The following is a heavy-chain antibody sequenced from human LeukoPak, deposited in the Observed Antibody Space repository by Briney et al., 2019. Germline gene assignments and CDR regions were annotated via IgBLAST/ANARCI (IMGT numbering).Heavy chain of an antibody. J-gene: IGHJ4*02. V-gene: IGHV3-53*01. D-gene: IGHD3-22*01. CDR3: ASGSTSSGYRLAY. CDR1: GFPVNSNY. Sequence: PGGSLRPSCAVSGFPVNSNYMSWVRPAPGKGLEWVSVIYSGDRTNYADSVKGRFTTSRDNSKNTLDLQMNSLRVEDTAVYYCASGSTSSGYRLAYWGQGTLVTVSS. CDR2: IYSGDRT.